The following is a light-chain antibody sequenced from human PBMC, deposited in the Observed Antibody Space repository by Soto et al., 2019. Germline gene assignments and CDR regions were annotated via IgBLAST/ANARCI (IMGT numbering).Light chain of an antibody. Sequence: DIVLTQSPGTLSLSPGERATLSCRASQSVSTTYLAWYQQQPGQAPRLLIYGASNMATGIPDRVSVSGSGTDFTLTISRLEPEDFAVYYCQQYGSSSWTFGQGTKVEIK. V-gene: IGKV3-20*01. J-gene: IGKJ1*01. CDR3: QQYGSSSWT. CDR2: GAS. CDR1: QSVSTTY.